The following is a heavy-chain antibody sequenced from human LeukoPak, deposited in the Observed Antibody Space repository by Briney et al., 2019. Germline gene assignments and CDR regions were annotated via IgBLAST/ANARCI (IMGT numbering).Heavy chain of an antibody. CDR1: GFTFSRYS. CDR3: ARTGANDAFDI. CDR2: ISSSSSYI. Sequence: PGGSLRLSCAASGFTFSRYSMNWVRQAPGKGLEWVSSISSSSSYIYYADSVKGRFTISRDNAQNSLDLEMNSLRVEDTAVYYCARTGANDAFDIWGQGTMVTVSS. V-gene: IGHV3-21*01. J-gene: IGHJ3*02. D-gene: IGHD4/OR15-4a*01.